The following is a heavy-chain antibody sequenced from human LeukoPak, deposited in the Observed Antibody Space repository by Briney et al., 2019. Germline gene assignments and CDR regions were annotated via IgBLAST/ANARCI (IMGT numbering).Heavy chain of an antibody. CDR3: ARDRTYCGVNCFSRGMDV. CDR1: GFTVSDNY. Sequence: GGSLRLSCAASGFTVSDNYMTWVRRAPGKGLEWVSLIKSDGRTYFADSVEGGFTISRDNSKNTFHLQMTSLRAVDTAVYYCARDRTYCGVNCFSRGMDVWGQGTTVIVSS. CDR2: IKSDGRT. D-gene: IGHD2-21*02. J-gene: IGHJ6*02. V-gene: IGHV3-66*01.